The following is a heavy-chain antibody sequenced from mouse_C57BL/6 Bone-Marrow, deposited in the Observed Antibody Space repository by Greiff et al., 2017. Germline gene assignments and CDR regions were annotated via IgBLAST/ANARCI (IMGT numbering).Heavy chain of an antibody. D-gene: IGHD2-1*01. V-gene: IGHV1-80*01. Sequence: VQLQQSGAELVKPGASVKISCKASGYAFSSYWMKWVKQRPGKGLEWIGQINPGDGDTNYNGKFKGKATLTADKSSSTAYMQLSSLTSEDSAVYFCARTIYDYNYDYWGQGTTLTVSS. CDR1: GYAFSSYW. CDR2: INPGDGDT. J-gene: IGHJ2*01. CDR3: ARTIYDYNYDY.